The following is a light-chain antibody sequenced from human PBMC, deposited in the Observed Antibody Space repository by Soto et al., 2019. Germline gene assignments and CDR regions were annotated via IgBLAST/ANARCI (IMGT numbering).Light chain of an antibody. V-gene: IGLV2-23*02. CDR3: CSYAGSSTFYV. CDR1: SSDVGSYNL. J-gene: IGLJ1*01. Sequence: QSVLTQPASVSGSPGQSITISCTGTSSDVGSYNLVSWYQQHPGKAPKRMIYEVSKRPSGVSNRFSGSKSGNTASLTISGLQAEDEADYYCCSYAGSSTFYVFGPGTKLTVL. CDR2: EVS.